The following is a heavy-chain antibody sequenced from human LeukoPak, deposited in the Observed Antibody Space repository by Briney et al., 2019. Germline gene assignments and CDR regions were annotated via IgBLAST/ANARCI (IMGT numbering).Heavy chain of an antibody. V-gene: IGHV4-4*09. J-gene: IGHJ5*02. CDR1: GFFIIIYC. Sequence: PSETLSLTCTVSGFFIIIYCWGWIRQPPGKGLEWIGYIYTSGSTKYNPSIKSRANISVDTSTNPFSLKLRSVTAAHTAVYYCARHRCSSTSCYRTENWFDPWGQGTLVTVSS. CDR3: ARHRCSSTSCYRTENWFDP. CDR2: IYTSGST. D-gene: IGHD2-2*02.